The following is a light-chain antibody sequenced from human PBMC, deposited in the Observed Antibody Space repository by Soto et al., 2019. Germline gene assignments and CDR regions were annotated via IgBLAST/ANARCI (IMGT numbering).Light chain of an antibody. J-gene: IGLJ2*01. V-gene: IGLV2-18*01. CDR1: SSDIGSYNT. CDR2: EVR. CDR3: TLYTSRITHVV. Sequence: QSALTQPPSVYGSPGQSVTISCTGSSSDIGSYNTVAWYQQSPGTAPKLMIYEVRNRPSGVPDRFSGSKSGNTASLTISGLQAEDEADYYCTLYTSRITHVVFGGGTKLTVL.